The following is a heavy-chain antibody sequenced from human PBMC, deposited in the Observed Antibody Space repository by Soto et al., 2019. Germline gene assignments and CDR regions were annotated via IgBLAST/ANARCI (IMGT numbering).Heavy chain of an antibody. Sequence: QVQLQESGPGLVKPSQTLSLTCTVSGGSISSGGYYWSWIRQHPGKGLEWIGYIYYSGSTYYNPSRKSRVTRSVDASKNQFSLKLSSVTAADTAVYYCAWSPEATVTAFDYWGQGTLVTVSS. CDR3: AWSPEATVTAFDY. CDR2: IYYSGST. CDR1: GGSISSGGYY. J-gene: IGHJ4*02. V-gene: IGHV4-31*03. D-gene: IGHD4-17*01.